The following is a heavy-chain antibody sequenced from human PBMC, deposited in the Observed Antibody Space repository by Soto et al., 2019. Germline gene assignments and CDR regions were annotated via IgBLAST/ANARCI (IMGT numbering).Heavy chain of an antibody. J-gene: IGHJ6*02. D-gene: IGHD2-2*01. Sequence: ASVKVSCKASGYIFTSYDIIWVRQATGQGLEWMGWMNPNSGNTASAQKLQGRVTMTTDTSTSTAYMELRSLRSDDTAVYYCARDTRYCSSTSCYYYYYGMDVWGQGTTVTVSS. CDR3: ARDTRYCSSTSCYYYYYGMDV. CDR1: GYIFTSYD. CDR2: MNPNSGNT. V-gene: IGHV1-8*01.